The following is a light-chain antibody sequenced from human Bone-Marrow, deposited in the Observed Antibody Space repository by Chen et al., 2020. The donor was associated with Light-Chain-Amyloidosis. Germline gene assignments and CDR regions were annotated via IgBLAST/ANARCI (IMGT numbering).Light chain of an antibody. V-gene: IGKV3-20*01. CDR2: DSS. CDR1: QTISSNY. CDR3: QQYGTSPLA. Sequence: EIVLTQSPGTLSLSPGEGANLSCSASQTISSNYLTWYQQKFGQAPRLLIYDSSSRATGIPDRITGSGSGTDFTLTINRLEPEDVAMYYCQQYGTSPLAFGGGTKVEIK. J-gene: IGKJ4*01.